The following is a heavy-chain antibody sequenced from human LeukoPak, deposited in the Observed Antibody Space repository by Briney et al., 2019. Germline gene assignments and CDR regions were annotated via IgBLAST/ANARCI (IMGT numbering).Heavy chain of an antibody. CDR1: GYTFTSYG. Sequence: ASVKVSCKASGYTFTSYGISWVRRAPGQGLEWMGWISAYNGNTNYAQNLQGRVTMTTDTSTSTAYMELRSLRSDDTAVYYCARDLEVRGVIGSHLFDYWGQGTLVTVSS. CDR3: ARDLEVRGVIGSHLFDY. D-gene: IGHD3-10*01. CDR2: ISAYNGNT. V-gene: IGHV1-18*01. J-gene: IGHJ4*02.